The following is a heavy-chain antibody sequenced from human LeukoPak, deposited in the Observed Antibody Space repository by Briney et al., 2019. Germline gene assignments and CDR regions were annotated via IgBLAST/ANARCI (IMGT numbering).Heavy chain of an antibody. D-gene: IGHD1-26*01. CDR2: IIPIFGTA. Sequence: SVKLSCKASVGTFSIYAISWVRQAPGQGLEWMGGIIPIFGTANYAQKFHGRVTITADESTSTAYMELSSLRSEDTAVYYCARAALVGAPLYYYYMDVWGKGTTVTVSS. J-gene: IGHJ6*03. CDR1: VGTFSIYA. CDR3: ARAALVGAPLYYYYMDV. V-gene: IGHV1-69*13.